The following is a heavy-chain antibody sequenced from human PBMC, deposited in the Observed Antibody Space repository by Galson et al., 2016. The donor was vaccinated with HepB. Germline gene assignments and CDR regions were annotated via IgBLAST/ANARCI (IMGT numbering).Heavy chain of an antibody. Sequence: SLRLSCAASGFAFSGSAMHWVRQAPGKGLEWVAAISYHGSDKNYANSVKGRVTISRNNSNKTLYLQMNSLSPEDTAVYYCARDKSFYYYGMDVWGQGTTVTVSS. CDR2: ISYHGSDK. CDR1: GFAFSGSA. CDR3: ARDKSFYYYGMDV. V-gene: IGHV3-30-3*01. J-gene: IGHJ6*02.